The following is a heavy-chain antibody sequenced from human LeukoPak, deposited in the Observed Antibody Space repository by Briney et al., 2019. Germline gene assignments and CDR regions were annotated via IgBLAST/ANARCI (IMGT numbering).Heavy chain of an antibody. V-gene: IGHV3-23*01. D-gene: IGHD1-26*01. Sequence: GGSLRLSCAASGFTFSSYAMSWVRQAPGKGLEWVSDVSGSGDATYYADSVKGRFTISRDNSKNSLYLQMNSLRADDTAVYYCARGRGSPYYFDCWGQGTLVTVSS. CDR2: VSGSGDAT. CDR1: GFTFSSYA. J-gene: IGHJ4*02. CDR3: ARGRGSPYYFDC.